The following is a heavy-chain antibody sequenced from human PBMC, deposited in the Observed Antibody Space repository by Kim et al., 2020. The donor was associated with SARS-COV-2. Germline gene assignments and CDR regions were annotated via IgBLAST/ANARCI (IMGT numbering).Heavy chain of an antibody. CDR3: AKDMGIVGATSMVDY. V-gene: IGHV3-43*01. J-gene: IGHJ4*02. Sequence: VKGRFTNSRDNSKNSLYLQMNSLRTEDTALYYCAKDMGIVGATSMVDYWGQGTLVTVSS. D-gene: IGHD1-26*01.